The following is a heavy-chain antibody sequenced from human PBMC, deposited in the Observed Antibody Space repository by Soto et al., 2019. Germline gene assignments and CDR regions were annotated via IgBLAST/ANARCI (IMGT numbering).Heavy chain of an antibody. D-gene: IGHD4-17*01. V-gene: IGHV4-59*01. CDR1: GGSISSYY. J-gene: IGHJ4*02. CDR2: IYYSGST. CDR3: ARDYGDFYFDY. Sequence: SETLSLTCTVSGGSISSYYWSWIRQPPGKGLEWIGYIYYSGSTNYNPSLKSRVTISVDTSKNQFSLKLSSVTAADTAVYYCARDYGDFYFDYWGQGTLVTVSS.